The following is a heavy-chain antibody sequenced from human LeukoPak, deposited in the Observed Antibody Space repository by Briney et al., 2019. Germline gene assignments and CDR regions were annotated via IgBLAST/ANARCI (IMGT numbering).Heavy chain of an antibody. Sequence: SETLSLTCSVSGASVSDYYCNWIRQPPGKGLEWIRYVYNSGITNYNPSLRSRVTISVDTSKNQFSLKLNSVTAADTVVYYCARVRLSSGYSNWGQGTLVTVSS. V-gene: IGHV4-59*02. CDR3: ARVRLSSGYSN. D-gene: IGHD3-22*01. CDR2: VYNSGIT. J-gene: IGHJ4*02. CDR1: GASVSDYY.